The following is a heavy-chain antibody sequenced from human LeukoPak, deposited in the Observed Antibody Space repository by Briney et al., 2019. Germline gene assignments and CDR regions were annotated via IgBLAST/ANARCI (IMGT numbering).Heavy chain of an antibody. CDR2: ISAYNGNT. D-gene: IGHD3-16*01. Sequence: ASVKVSCKASGYTFTSYGISWVRQAPGQGLEWMGWISAYNGNTNYAQKLQGRVTMTTDTSTSTAYMELRSLSSDDTAVYYCARGGAYDSPVGAFDIWGQGTMVTVSS. CDR3: ARGGAYDSPVGAFDI. CDR1: GYTFTSYG. J-gene: IGHJ3*02. V-gene: IGHV1-18*01.